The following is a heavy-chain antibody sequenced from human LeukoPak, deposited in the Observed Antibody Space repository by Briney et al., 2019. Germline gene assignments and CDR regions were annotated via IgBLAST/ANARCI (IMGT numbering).Heavy chain of an antibody. CDR3: ARVVAGPFYYYYYGMDV. V-gene: IGHV6-1*01. CDR1: GDSVSSNSAA. J-gene: IGHJ6*02. D-gene: IGHD6-19*01. Sequence: SQTLSLTCAISGDSVSSNSAAWNWIRQSPSRGLEWLGRTYYRSKWYNDYAVSVKSRITINSDTSKNQFSLQLNSVTPEDTAVYYCARVVAGPFYYYYYGMDVWGQGTTVTVSS. CDR2: TYYRSKWYN.